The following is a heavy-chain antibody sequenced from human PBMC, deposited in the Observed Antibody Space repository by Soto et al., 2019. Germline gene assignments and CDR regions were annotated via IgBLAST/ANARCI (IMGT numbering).Heavy chain of an antibody. CDR1: GFSFSTYG. D-gene: IGHD4-17*01. CDR3: AKGRGIPDYGIAADY. CDR2: ISNDGSNK. Sequence: PGVSLRLSFAASGFSFSTYGMHWFRQAPGKGLEWVAFISNDGSNKNYADSVKGRFTISRDNSKSTLYLQMNSLRAEDTAVYYCAKGRGIPDYGIAADYWGQGTLVTVSS. J-gene: IGHJ4*02. V-gene: IGHV3-30*18.